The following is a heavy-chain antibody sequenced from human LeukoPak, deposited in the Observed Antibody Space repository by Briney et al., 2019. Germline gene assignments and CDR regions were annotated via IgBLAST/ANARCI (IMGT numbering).Heavy chain of an antibody. CDR1: GYTFTSYG. Sequence: ASVKVSCKASGYTFTSYGISWVRQAPGQGLEWMGWISAYNGNTNYAQKLQGRVTMTTDTSTSTAYMELRSLRSDDTAVYYCARSDWISTSDAFDIWGQGTMVTVSS. CDR2: ISAYNGNT. J-gene: IGHJ3*02. D-gene: IGHD3-9*01. V-gene: IGHV1-18*04. CDR3: ARSDWISTSDAFDI.